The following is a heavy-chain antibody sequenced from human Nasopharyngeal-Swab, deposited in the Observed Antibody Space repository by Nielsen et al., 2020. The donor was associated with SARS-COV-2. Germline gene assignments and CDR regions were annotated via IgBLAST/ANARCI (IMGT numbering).Heavy chain of an antibody. CDR2: INHSGST. CDR3: ASSTYQGRSD. D-gene: IGHD1-1*01. CDR1: GGSFSGYY. J-gene: IGHJ4*02. Sequence: ESLKISCAVYGGSFSGYYWSWIRQPPGKGLEWIGEINHSGSTNYNPSLKSRVTISVDTSKNQFSLKLSSVTAADTAVYYCASSTYQGRSDWGQGTLVTVSS. V-gene: IGHV4-34*01.